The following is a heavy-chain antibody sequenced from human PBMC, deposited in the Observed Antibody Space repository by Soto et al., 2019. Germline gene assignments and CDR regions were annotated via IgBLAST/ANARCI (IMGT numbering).Heavy chain of an antibody. Sequence: ASVKVSCKASGYTFTKYVMHWVRQAPGQRLEWMGWINAGNGYTEYSQKFQGRVTITRDTSASIAYMELSSLRSEDTAVYYCAREIGVISTRSSGDYGCFDFWGQGTTVTVSS. V-gene: IGHV1-3*01. CDR2: INAGNGYT. CDR3: AREIGVISTRSSGDYGCFDF. D-gene: IGHD3-22*01. J-gene: IGHJ6*02. CDR1: GYTFTKYV.